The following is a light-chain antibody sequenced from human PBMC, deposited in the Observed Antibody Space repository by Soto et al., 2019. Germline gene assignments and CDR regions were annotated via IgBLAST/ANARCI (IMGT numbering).Light chain of an antibody. Sequence: IVLTQSPGTLSLTPGERATLSCRASQSVSSSYLAWYQQKPGQAPRLLIYGASSRATGIPDRFSGSGSGTDFTLTISRLVPEDAAVYYYQQYGSSPPFTFGPGTRVDSK. J-gene: IGKJ3*01. CDR3: QQYGSSPPFT. CDR1: QSVSSSY. CDR2: GAS. V-gene: IGKV3-20*01.